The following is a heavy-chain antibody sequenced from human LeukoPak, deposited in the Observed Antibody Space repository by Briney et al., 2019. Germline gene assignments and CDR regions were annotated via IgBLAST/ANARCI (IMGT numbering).Heavy chain of an antibody. CDR2: ISSSSSYI. CDR1: GFTFSSYS. D-gene: IGHD1-7*01. J-gene: IGHJ6*03. CDR3: ARGELSSYYYYYYYYMDV. V-gene: IGHV3-21*01. Sequence: GGSLRLSCAASGFTFSSYSMNWVRQAPGKGLEWVSSISSSSSYIYYADSVKGRFTISRDNAKNSLYLQMNSLRAEDTAVYYCARGELSSYYYYYYYYMDVWGKGTTVTVSS.